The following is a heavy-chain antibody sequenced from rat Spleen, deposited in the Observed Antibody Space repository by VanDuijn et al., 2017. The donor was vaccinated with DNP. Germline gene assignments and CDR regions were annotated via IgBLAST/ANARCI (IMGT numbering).Heavy chain of an antibody. CDR1: GFSLTNYG. V-gene: IGHV2S12*01. J-gene: IGHJ2*01. CDR2: ISSGGST. D-gene: IGHD1-5*01. CDR3: TRGRYAVDY. Sequence: QVQLRESGPGLVQPSQTLSLACTVSGFSLTNYGVSWIRQPPEKGLEWVAAISSGGSTYYNSALKSRLSISRDTSKSQVFLKVNSLQTEDTAIYFCTRGRYAVDYWGQGIMVRVSS.